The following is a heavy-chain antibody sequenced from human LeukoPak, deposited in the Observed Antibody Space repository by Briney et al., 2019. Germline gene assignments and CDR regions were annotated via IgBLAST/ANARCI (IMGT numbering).Heavy chain of an antibody. CDR2: IYYSGST. V-gene: IGHV4-59*08. D-gene: IGHD2-2*01. J-gene: IGHJ4*02. CDR1: GGSISSYY. CDR3: ARQYCSSTSCYPPYYFDY. Sequence: SETLSLTCTVSGGSISSYYWSWIRQPPGKGLEWIGYIYYSGSTNYNPSLKSRVAISVDTSKNQFSLKLSSVTAADTAVYYCARQYCSSTSCYPPYYFDYWGQGTLVTVSS.